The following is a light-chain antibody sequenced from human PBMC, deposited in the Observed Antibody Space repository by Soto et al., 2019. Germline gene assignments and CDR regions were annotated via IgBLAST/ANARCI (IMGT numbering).Light chain of an antibody. J-gene: IGKJ3*01. Sequence: EMVMTQSPATLSVSPGEEAPLSCRASQSVTINLAWYQQKPGQPPRLLIYEASYRATGIPARFSGSGYGTEFTLTISSLQSEDFAIYYCQQYDNWPPVTFGPGTKVDIK. CDR3: QQYDNWPPVT. CDR2: EAS. V-gene: IGKV3-15*01. CDR1: QSVTIN.